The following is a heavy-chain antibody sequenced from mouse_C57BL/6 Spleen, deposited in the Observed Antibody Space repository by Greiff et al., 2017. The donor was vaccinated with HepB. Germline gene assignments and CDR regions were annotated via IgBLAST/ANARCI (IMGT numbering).Heavy chain of an antibody. CDR1: GYTFTSYW. V-gene: IGHV1-55*01. CDR3: ARVGDYDYDPFAY. J-gene: IGHJ3*01. CDR2: IYPGSGST. Sequence: QVQLQQPGAELVKPGASVKMSCKASGYTFTSYWITWVKQRPGQGLEWIGDIYPGSGSTNYNEKFKSKATLTVDTSSSTAYMQLSSLTSEDSAVYYCARVGDYDYDPFAYWGQGTLVTVSA. D-gene: IGHD2-4*01.